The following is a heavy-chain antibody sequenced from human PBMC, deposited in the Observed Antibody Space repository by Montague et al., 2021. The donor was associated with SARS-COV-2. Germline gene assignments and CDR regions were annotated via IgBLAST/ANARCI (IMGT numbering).Heavy chain of an antibody. V-gene: IGHV4-4*07. J-gene: IGHJ4*02. CDR2: LYASGST. D-gene: IGHD3-16*01. CDR1: GVSITSYY. Sequence: SETRSLTCSISGVSITSYYWSWVRQPAGKGLEWIGHLYASGSTNYSPSLKSRVRLSIDNPKNQFSLKLESLAAADTAVYYCVRDGGNWYYFDYWGQGALVTVSS. CDR3: VRDGGNWYYFDY.